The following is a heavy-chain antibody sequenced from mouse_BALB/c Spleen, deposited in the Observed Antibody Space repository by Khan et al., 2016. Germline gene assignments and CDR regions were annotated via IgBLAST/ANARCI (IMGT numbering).Heavy chain of an antibody. CDR3: ARGEGSSWFAY. CDR2: ISYSGST. CDR1: GYSITSDYA. V-gene: IGHV3-2*02. Sequence: EVQLQESGPGLVKPSQSLSLTCTVTGYSITSDYAWNWIRQFPGNKLEWMGYISYSGSTSYHPSLNRRISITRATSKSRCFLQLNSVTTEDKATYSGARGEGSSWFAYWGQGTLITVSA. J-gene: IGHJ3*01.